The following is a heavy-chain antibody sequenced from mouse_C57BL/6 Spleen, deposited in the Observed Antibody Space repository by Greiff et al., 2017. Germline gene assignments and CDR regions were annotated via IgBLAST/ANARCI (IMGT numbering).Heavy chain of an antibody. CDR1: GFTFSSYT. D-gene: IGHD4-1*01. CDR2: ISGGGGNT. CDR3: ARLYLTGAFDY. J-gene: IGHJ2*01. Sequence: EVQLLQSGGGLVKPGGSLKLSCAASGFTFSSYTMPWVRQTPGKRLEWVATISGGGGNTYYPESVKGRFTISRDNATNTLYLQMSSLRSEDTAVYYCARLYLTGAFDYWGQGTTLTVSS. V-gene: IGHV5-9*04.